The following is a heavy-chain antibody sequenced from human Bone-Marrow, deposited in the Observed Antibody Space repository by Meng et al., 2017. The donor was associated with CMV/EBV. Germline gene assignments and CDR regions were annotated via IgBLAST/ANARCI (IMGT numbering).Heavy chain of an antibody. CDR3: ATSITIFGVPS. CDR1: GFTFSSYS. CDR2: ISSSSRYI. V-gene: IGHV3-21*01. D-gene: IGHD3-3*01. Sequence: GGSLRLSCAASGFTFSSYSMNWVRQAPGKGLEWVSSISSSSRYIYYADSVKGRFTISRDNAKNSLYLQMNSLRAEDTAVYYCATSITIFGVPSWGQGTLVTVSS. J-gene: IGHJ5*02.